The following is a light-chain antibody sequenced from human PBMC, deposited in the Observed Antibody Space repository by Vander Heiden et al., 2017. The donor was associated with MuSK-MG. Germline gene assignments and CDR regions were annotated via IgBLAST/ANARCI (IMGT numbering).Light chain of an antibody. CDR2: CAS. Sequence: DIVMTQSPDSLAVYLGERATLNCTSSQTILARSNNKNSLAWFRQDPGQPPRLLIYCASTRGAGVPDRISGSGSGTGFTLTIDSLQGEDVAVYYCQQDYSIPHTFGRGTKVXIK. CDR1: QTILARSNNKNS. CDR3: QQDYSIPHT. J-gene: IGKJ2*01. V-gene: IGKV4-1*01.